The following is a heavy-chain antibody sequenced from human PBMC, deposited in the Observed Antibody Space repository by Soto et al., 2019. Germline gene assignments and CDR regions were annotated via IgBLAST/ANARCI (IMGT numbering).Heavy chain of an antibody. CDR2: ISAYNGNT. CDR1: GYTFSSYH. Sequence: QIQLVQSGAEVKKPGASVKVSCKASGYTFSSYHITWVRQAPGQGLEWMGWISAYNGNTNYAQNLQGRVTMTTDPSTSTAYMGLRGLRSDDTAVYYCARDLPPVDYWGQGTLVTVSS. V-gene: IGHV1-18*01. CDR3: ARDLPPVDY. J-gene: IGHJ4*02.